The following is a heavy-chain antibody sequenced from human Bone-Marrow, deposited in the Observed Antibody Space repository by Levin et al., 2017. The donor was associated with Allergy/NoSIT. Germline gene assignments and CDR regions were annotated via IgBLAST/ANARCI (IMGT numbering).Heavy chain of an antibody. J-gene: IGHJ4*01. CDR1: GFSFSFYG. CDR3: AKDYQGYINF. D-gene: IGHD3-16*02. CDR2: TSPDGNNE. Sequence: GESLKISCAASGFSFSFYGMHWVRQAPGKGLEWVAFTSPDGNNEYYADSVKGRFTISRDNSRNTLYLQMSSLRAEDTAVYNCAKDYQGYINFWGRGTLVTVSP. V-gene: IGHV3-30*18.